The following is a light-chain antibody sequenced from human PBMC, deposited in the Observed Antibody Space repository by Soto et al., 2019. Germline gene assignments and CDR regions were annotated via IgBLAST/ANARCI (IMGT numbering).Light chain of an antibody. CDR2: GAS. CDR3: HDFGSSHAA. V-gene: IGKV3-20*01. J-gene: IGKJ4*01. Sequence: IVLTQSPGTLSLSPGERATLSCRASQSVGSSYIAWYQQKPGQAPRLLIYGASIRATGIPDRFSGSGSATDFTLTISRLEPEGFAVYYCHDFGSSHAAFGGGTKVESK. CDR1: QSVGSSY.